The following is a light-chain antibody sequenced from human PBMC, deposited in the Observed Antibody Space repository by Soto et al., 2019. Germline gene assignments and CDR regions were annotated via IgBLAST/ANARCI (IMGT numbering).Light chain of an antibody. J-gene: IGKJ2*01. CDR1: QSVPSRY. V-gene: IGKV3-20*01. CDR3: QQYGSSYT. Sequence: EIVLTQSPGTLSLSPGERATLSCRASQSVPSRYLAWYQQKPGQAPRLLIYGASSRATGIPDRFSASGSGTDFPLTISRLEREDSAVYYCQQYGSSYTFGQGTRLEIK. CDR2: GAS.